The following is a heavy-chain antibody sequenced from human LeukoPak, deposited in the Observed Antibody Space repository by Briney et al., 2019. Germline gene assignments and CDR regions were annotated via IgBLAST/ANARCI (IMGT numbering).Heavy chain of an antibody. CDR2: IHYSGST. Sequence: SETLSLTCTVSGVSINSYYWSWVRQPPGKGLEWIGYIHYSGSTNYNPSLKSRVTISVDTSKNHFSLKLSSVTAADTAVYYCARTTEGGYTYGYFYYYMDVWGKGTTVTISS. CDR1: GVSINSYY. D-gene: IGHD5-18*01. V-gene: IGHV4-59*01. CDR3: ARTTEGGYTYGYFYYYMDV. J-gene: IGHJ6*03.